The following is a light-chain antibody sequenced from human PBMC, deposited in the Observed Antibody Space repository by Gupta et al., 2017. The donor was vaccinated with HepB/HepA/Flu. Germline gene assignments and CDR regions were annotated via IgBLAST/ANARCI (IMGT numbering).Light chain of an antibody. V-gene: IGLV2-14*01. CDR3: SSYTSSSTLGV. J-gene: IGLJ3*02. CDR2: DVS. Sequence: QSALTQPASVSGSPGQSISTSCAGTSSDVGCYNYVSWYQQHPGKAPKLMIYDVSNRPSGVSNRFSGSKSGNTASLTISGLQAEDEADYYCSSYTSSSTLGVFGGGTKLTV. CDR1: SSDVGCYNY.